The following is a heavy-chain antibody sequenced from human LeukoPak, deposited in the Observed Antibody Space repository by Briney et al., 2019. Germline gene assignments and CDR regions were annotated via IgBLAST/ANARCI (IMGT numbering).Heavy chain of an antibody. J-gene: IGHJ4*02. Sequence: PGGSLRLSCTASGFTFGDYAMSWFRQAPGKGLEWVGFIRSKAYGGTTEYAASVKGRFTISRDDSKSIAYLQMNSLKTEDTAVYYCSRVFYQRVYDSSDYYYVPFHYWGQGTPVTVSS. CDR3: SRVFYQRVYDSSDYYYVPFHY. V-gene: IGHV3-49*03. D-gene: IGHD3-22*01. CDR2: IRSKAYGGTT. CDR1: GFTFGDYA.